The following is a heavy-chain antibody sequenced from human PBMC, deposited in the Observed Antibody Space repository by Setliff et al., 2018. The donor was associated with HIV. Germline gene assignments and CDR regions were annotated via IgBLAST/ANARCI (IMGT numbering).Heavy chain of an antibody. Sequence: SETLSLTCAVYGGSFSDYYWSWIRQPPGKGLEWIGEINHSGNTYYNPSLKSRVTISVDTSKNQFSLKLSSVTAADTAVYHCARRVILSYGYYFDYWGQGTLVTVSS. CDR3: ARRVILSYGYYFDY. V-gene: IGHV4-34*01. CDR2: INHSGNT. J-gene: IGHJ4*02. D-gene: IGHD3-16*02. CDR1: GGSFSDYY.